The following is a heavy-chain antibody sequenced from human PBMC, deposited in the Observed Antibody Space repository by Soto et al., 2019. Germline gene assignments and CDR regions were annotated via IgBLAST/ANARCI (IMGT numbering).Heavy chain of an antibody. CDR2: ITSHNGRT. D-gene: IGHD1-7*01. V-gene: IGHV1-18*04. CDR3: ARERLAELKNRVPYCDN. CDR1: GYTFTSFP. Sequence: GASVKVSCKAAGYTFTSFPVSWVRQAPGQGLEWMGSITSHNGRTEYAQKVQGRVTMTRDTSTSTVYMESKSLRFDDTAGYYCARERLAELKNRVPYCDNRGQGRLVTFSS. J-gene: IGHJ4*02.